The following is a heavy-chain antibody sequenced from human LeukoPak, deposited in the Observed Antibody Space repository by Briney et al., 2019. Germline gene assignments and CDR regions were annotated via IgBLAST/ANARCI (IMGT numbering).Heavy chain of an antibody. CDR2: ISYDGSNK. CDR3: AKDIGSIDYYYGMDV. D-gene: IGHD2-15*01. CDR1: GFTFSSYG. J-gene: IGHJ6*02. Sequence: PGRSLRLSCAASGFTFSSYGMHWVRQAPGKGLEWVAVISYDGSNKYYADSVKGRFTISRDNSKNTLYLQMNSLRAEDTAVYYCAKDIGSIDYYYGMDVWGQGTTVTVSS. V-gene: IGHV3-30*18.